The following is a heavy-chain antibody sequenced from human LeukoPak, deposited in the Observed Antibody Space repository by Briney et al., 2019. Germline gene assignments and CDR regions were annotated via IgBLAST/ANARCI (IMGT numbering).Heavy chain of an antibody. J-gene: IGHJ6*04. CDR2: ISYSGGST. Sequence: GGTLRLSCAASGFTFSIYGMSWVRQAPGKGLEWVSGISYSGGSTYYADSVKGRFIISRDNSKNTLYLQMNSLRAEDTAVYYCARGLSAPDVWGKGTTVTTSS. CDR1: GFTFSIYG. CDR3: ARGLSAPDV. V-gene: IGHV3-23*01.